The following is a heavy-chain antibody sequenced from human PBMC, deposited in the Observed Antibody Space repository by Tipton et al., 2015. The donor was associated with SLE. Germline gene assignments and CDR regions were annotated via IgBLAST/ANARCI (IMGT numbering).Heavy chain of an antibody. J-gene: IGHJ6*03. Sequence: TLSLTCTVSGGSIGSGSSYWDWSRQPPGKGLEWIGSIYHSGSTYYNPSLKSRVTISVDTSKNQFSLKLSSVTAADTAVYYCARSPPRPLGYYYYYYYMDVWGKGTTVTVSS. CDR3: ARSPPRPLGYYYYYYYMDV. V-gene: IGHV4-39*07. CDR1: GGSIGSGSSY. D-gene: IGHD7-27*01. CDR2: IYHSGST.